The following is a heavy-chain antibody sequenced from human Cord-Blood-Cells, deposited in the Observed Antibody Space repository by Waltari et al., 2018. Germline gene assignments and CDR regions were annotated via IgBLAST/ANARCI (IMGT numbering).Heavy chain of an antibody. J-gene: IGHJ6*02. Sequence: QVQLQESGPGLVKPSETLSLTCAVSGYSISSGYYWGWIRQPPGKGLEWIGSIKHSGSTYYNPSLKSRVTISVDTSKNQFSLKLSSVTAADTAVYYCARDRHNWNYYYYYGMDVWGQGTTVTVSS. V-gene: IGHV4-38-2*02. CDR3: ARDRHNWNYYYYYGMDV. CDR2: IKHSGST. CDR1: GYSISSGYY. D-gene: IGHD1-7*01.